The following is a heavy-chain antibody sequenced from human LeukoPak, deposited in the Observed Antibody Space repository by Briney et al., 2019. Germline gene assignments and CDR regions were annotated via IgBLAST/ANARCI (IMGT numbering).Heavy chain of an antibody. J-gene: IGHJ4*02. CDR2: IFYSGST. Sequence: SETLSLTCTVSGGSISSYYWSWIRQPAGKGLEWIGNIFYSGSTYYSPSLKSRVTISLDTSRNQFSLKLTSVTAADTAVYYCARAMSIAARLQTIFDYWGQGTLVTVSS. V-gene: IGHV4-59*12. CDR3: ARAMSIAARLQTIFDY. D-gene: IGHD6-6*01. CDR1: GGSISSYY.